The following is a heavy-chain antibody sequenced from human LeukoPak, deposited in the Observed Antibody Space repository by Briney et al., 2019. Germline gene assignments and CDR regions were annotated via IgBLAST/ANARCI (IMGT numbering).Heavy chain of an antibody. J-gene: IGHJ5*02. V-gene: IGHV3-74*01. CDR1: GFTFSSYW. CDR2: INSDGSST. Sequence: PGGSLRLSCAASGFTFSSYWMHWVRQAPGKGLVWVSRINSDGSSTSYADSVKGRFTISRDNAKNSLYLQMNSLRAEDTAVYYCARDNRYSIFNWFGPWGQGTLVTVSS. D-gene: IGHD6-13*01. CDR3: ARDNRYSIFNWFGP.